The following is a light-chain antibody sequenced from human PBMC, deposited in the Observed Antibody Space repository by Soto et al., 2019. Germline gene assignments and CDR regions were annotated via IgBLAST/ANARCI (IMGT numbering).Light chain of an antibody. V-gene: IGLV2-11*01. CDR2: DVT. Sequence: QXLLTQPRSVSGSSWRSVPISCTGTSIDVGGYNYVSWYQQHAGKAPKLMIYDVTKRPSGVPDRFSGSKSGNTASLTISGLQAEDEADYYCCSFAGSPYVFGTGTKVTVL. CDR3: CSFAGSPYV. J-gene: IGLJ1*01. CDR1: SIDVGGYNY.